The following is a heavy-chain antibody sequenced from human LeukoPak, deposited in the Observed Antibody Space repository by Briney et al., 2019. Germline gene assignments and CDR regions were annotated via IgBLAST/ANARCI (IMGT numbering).Heavy chain of an antibody. CDR3: ARVRRYYDARGYEVFWFDP. CDR1: GFTFSSYG. V-gene: IGHV3-30*03. D-gene: IGHD3-22*01. J-gene: IGHJ5*02. Sequence: GRSLRLSCAASGFTFSSYGMHWVRQAPGKALEWVAVISYDGSNKYYADSVKGRFTNSRDNAKNSVYLQMNSLRAEDTAVYYCARVRRYYDARGYEVFWFDPWGQGTLVTVSS. CDR2: ISYDGSNK.